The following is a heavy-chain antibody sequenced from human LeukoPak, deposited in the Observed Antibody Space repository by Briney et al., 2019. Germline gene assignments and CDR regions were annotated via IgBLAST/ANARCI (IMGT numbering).Heavy chain of an antibody. CDR3: ARQRTVVTPEFFDY. V-gene: IGHV4-39*01. D-gene: IGHD4-23*01. Sequence: PSETLSLTCSDSGDSISSSSYNWGWIRQPPGKGLEWIGSISYSGSTKYNPSLKSRITISVDTSKNHFSLKLNSVTAADTAIYYCARQRTVVTPEFFDYWGQGTLVIVSS. CDR1: GDSISSSSYN. CDR2: ISYSGST. J-gene: IGHJ4*02.